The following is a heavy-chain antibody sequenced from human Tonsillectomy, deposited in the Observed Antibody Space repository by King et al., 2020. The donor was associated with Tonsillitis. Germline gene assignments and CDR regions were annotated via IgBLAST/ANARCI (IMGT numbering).Heavy chain of an antibody. D-gene: IGHD6-19*01. Sequence: QLVQSGGGVVQPGGSLRLSCGASGFTFSSYAMHWVRQAPGKGLEWVAFISYDGNIKYYADSVKGRFTISRDNSKNTLYVQMNSLKTEDTAVFYCAKEDYSGCPFESWGQGTPVTVSS. CDR2: ISYDGNIK. CDR1: GFTFSSYA. V-gene: IGHV3-30*02. CDR3: AKEDYSGCPFES. J-gene: IGHJ4*02.